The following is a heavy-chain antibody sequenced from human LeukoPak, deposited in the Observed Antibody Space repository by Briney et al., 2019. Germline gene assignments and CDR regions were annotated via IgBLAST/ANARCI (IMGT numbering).Heavy chain of an antibody. Sequence: ASVKVSCKASGYTFTDYYIHWVRQAPGQGLEWMGWIYPNTGGTNCVQKFQDRVTMTRDTSISTAYMELRGLTSDDTAVYYCAREATVGGYWGQGTLVTVSS. J-gene: IGHJ4*02. V-gene: IGHV1-2*02. CDR3: AREATVGGY. CDR1: GYTFTDYY. CDR2: IYPNTGGT. D-gene: IGHD3-16*01.